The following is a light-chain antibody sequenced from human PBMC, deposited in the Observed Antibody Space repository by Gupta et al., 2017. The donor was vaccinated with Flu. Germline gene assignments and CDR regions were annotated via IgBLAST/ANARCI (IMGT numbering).Light chain of an antibody. Sequence: QSVLTQPPSISAAPGQSVTISCSGSSSNIGNTYVSWYQQLPGTAPKLLIDEKNKRPSGINDRCAGSKSGTSAARGIKGLKTGDEADYECGTWDGSLRTDVFGTGTKVTVL. J-gene: IGLJ1*01. CDR1: SSNIGNTY. CDR2: EKN. CDR3: GTWDGSLRTDV. V-gene: IGLV1-51*02.